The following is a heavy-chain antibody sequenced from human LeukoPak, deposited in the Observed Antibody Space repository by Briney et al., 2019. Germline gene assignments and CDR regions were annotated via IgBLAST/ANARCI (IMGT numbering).Heavy chain of an antibody. CDR2: IYYSGST. V-gene: IGHV4-31*03. Sequence: SETVSLTCTVSGGSISSGGYYWSWIRQHPGEGLEWIGYIYYSGSTYYNPSLKSRVTISVDTSKNQFSLKLSSVTAADTAVYYCATSVVRGVPRFDPWGQGTLVTVSS. D-gene: IGHD3-10*01. CDR3: ATSVVRGVPRFDP. CDR1: GGSISSGGYY. J-gene: IGHJ5*02.